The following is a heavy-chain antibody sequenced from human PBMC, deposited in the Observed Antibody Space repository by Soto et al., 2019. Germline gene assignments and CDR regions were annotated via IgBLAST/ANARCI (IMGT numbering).Heavy chain of an antibody. J-gene: IGHJ4*02. V-gene: IGHV3-53*01. CDR2: IHGGGSA. CDR3: AGRLTTAASLDY. Sequence: VQLVESGGGFIQPGGSLRLSCAASGLSVSNNHMTWVRQAPGKGLEWVSLIHGGGSAYYADSVKGRFTISRDNSKNTLYLQMDSLRAEDTAIYYCAGRLTTAASLDYWGQGTLVTVSS. D-gene: IGHD1-1*01. CDR1: GLSVSNNH.